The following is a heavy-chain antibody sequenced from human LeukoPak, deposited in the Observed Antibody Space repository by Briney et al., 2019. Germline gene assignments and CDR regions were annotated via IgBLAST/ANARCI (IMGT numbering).Heavy chain of an antibody. CDR2: IYHSGST. CDR3: ARDSPTDQNYGDYVHFDY. D-gene: IGHD4-17*01. J-gene: IGHJ4*02. CDR1: GGSISSSNW. V-gene: IGHV4-4*02. Sequence: SGTLSLTCAVSGGSISSSNWWSWVRQPPGKGLEWIGEIYHSGSTNYNPSLKSRVTISVDKSKNQFSLKLSSVTAADTAVYYCARDSPTDQNYGDYVHFDYWGQGTLVTVSS.